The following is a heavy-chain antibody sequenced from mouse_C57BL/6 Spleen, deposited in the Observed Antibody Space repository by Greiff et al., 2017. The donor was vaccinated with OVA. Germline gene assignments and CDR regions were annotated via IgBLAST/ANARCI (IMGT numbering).Heavy chain of an antibody. Sequence: VMLVESGAELVKPGASVKISCKASGYAFSSYWMNWVKQRPGKGLEWIGQIYPGDGDTNYNGKFKGKATLTADKSSSTAYMQLSSLTSEDSAVYFCARGGLNWEGSDYWGQGTTLTVSS. CDR1: GYAFSSYW. CDR2: IYPGDGDT. CDR3: ARGGLNWEGSDY. V-gene: IGHV1-80*01. J-gene: IGHJ2*01. D-gene: IGHD4-1*01.